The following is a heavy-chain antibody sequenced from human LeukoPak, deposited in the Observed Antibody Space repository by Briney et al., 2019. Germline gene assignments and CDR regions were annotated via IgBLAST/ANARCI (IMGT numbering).Heavy chain of an antibody. Sequence: SGTLSLTCAVSGDSISTSTWWNWVRQPPGKGLECIGEIYHNGNTNRNPSLKSRVTISVDKTKNQFSLKLSSVTAADTAMYYCARGHNENNYKSTIDVWGQGTMVTVSS. CDR2: IYHNGNT. D-gene: IGHD1/OR15-1a*01. J-gene: IGHJ3*01. CDR3: ARGHNENNYKSTIDV. V-gene: IGHV4-4*02. CDR1: GDSISTSTW.